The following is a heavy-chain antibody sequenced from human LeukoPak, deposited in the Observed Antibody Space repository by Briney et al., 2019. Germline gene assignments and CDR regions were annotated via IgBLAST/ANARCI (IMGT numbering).Heavy chain of an antibody. CDR2: IYPGDSDT. J-gene: IGHJ4*02. D-gene: IGHD3-22*01. V-gene: IGHV5-51*01. CDR1: GYSFTSYW. Sequence: GESLKISCKGSGYSFTSYWIGWVRQMPGKGLEWMGIIYPGDSDTRYSPSFQGQVTISADKSISTAYLQWSSLQASDTAMYYCARQHDSSGYYPDYWGQGTLVTVSS. CDR3: ARQHDSSGYYPDY.